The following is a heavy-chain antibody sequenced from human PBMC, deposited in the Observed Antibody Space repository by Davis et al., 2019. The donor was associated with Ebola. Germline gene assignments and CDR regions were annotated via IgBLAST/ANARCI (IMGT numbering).Heavy chain of an antibody. CDR3: AKAPPHSIQPMSFDY. D-gene: IGHD5-18*01. CDR1: GFTFSRYW. J-gene: IGHJ4*02. V-gene: IGHV3-74*01. Sequence: PGGSLRLSCAASGFTFSRYWMHWVRQAPGKGLVYVSRISSDGGITSYADSVKGRFTISRDNAKNTLYLQMNSLRAEDTAVYYCAKAPPHSIQPMSFDYWGQGTLVTVSS. CDR2: ISSDGGIT.